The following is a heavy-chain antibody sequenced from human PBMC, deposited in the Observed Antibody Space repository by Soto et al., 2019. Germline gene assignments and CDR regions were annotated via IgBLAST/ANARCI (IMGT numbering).Heavy chain of an antibody. CDR2: ISDSGST. Sequence: QVHLQESGPGLVKPSETLSLMCTVSGGSITNYYWSWIRQSPAKGLEWIGYISDSGSTKYNPSLKSRVTISVDTSKNQFSLKLTYVTAADTAVYYCARERVGHSAMDVWGQGTTVTVSS. CDR1: GGSITNYY. V-gene: IGHV4-59*01. D-gene: IGHD1-26*01. CDR3: ARERVGHSAMDV. J-gene: IGHJ6*02.